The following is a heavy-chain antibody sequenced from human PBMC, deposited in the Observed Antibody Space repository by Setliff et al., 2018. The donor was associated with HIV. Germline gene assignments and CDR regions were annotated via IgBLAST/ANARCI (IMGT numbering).Heavy chain of an antibody. Sequence: SETLSLTCTVSGDPISSHYWSWIRQPPGEGLEWIGHISYSENTYYNPSLKSRVTISLDTSKKSFSLDLYSVTAADTAMYYCARDRYYGSGSYYNYFDYWGQGILVTVSS. V-gene: IGHV4-59*11. J-gene: IGHJ4*02. CDR1: GDPISSHY. D-gene: IGHD3-10*01. CDR3: ARDRYYGSGSYYNYFDY. CDR2: ISYSENT.